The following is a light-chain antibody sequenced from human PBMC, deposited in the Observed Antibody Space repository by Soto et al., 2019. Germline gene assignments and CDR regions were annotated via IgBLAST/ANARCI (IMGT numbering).Light chain of an antibody. V-gene: IGLV1-40*01. CDR2: GDI. J-gene: IGLJ2*01. CDR1: SSNIGAGYD. Sequence: QSVLTQPPSVSGAPGQRLTISCTGSSSNIGAGYDVHWYQQFPGTAPKLLIFGDINRPSGVPDRFSASKSGTSVSLAITGLQAEDEADYYCQSYDSVMRASVFGGGTKLTVL. CDR3: QSYDSVMRASV.